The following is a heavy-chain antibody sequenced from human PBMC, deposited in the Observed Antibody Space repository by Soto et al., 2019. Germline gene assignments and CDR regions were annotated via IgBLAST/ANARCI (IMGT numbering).Heavy chain of an antibody. CDR2: IYYSGST. CDR3: ARQYDFWSGYIGYYYGMDV. V-gene: IGHV4-39*01. CDR1: GGSISSSSYY. J-gene: IGHJ6*02. Sequence: QLQLQESGPRLVKPSETLSLTCTVSGGSISSSSYYWGWIRQPPGKGLEWIGSIYYSGSTYYNPSLKSRVTISVDTSKNQFSLKLSSVTAADTAVYYCARQYDFWSGYIGYYYGMDVWGQGTKVTV. D-gene: IGHD3-3*01.